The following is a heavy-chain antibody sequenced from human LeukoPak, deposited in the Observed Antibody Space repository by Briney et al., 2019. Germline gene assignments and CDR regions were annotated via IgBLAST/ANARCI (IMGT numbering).Heavy chain of an antibody. CDR2: MNPNSGNT. J-gene: IGHJ3*02. D-gene: IGHD4-17*01. CDR3: ARLYIDYGGAFEI. V-gene: IGHV1-8*01. CDR1: GYTFTSYD. Sequence: ASVKVSCKASGYTFTSYDINWVRQATGKGLEWMGWMNPNSGNTGYAQKFQGRVTMTRNTSISTAYRELSSLRSEDTAVYYCARLYIDYGGAFEIWGQGTMVTVSS.